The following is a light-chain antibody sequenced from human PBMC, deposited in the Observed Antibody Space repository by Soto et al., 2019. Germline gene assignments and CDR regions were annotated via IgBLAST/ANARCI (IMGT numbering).Light chain of an antibody. CDR3: QQYQTYST. Sequence: DIQMTQFPSTLSASVGDRVTITCRASQNIGSWLAWYQQKPGKAPKVLIYDVSNLETGVPSRFSGSGSGTEFTLTISSLQPDDFATYFCQQYQTYSTFGQGTRLEIK. CDR1: QNIGSW. J-gene: IGKJ5*01. V-gene: IGKV1-5*01. CDR2: DVS.